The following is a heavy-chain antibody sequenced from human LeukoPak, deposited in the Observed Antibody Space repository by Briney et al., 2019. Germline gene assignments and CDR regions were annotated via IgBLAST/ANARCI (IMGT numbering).Heavy chain of an antibody. V-gene: IGHV3-7*03. CDR1: GFTFSSYW. Sequence: GGSLRLACAASGFTFSSYWMNWARQAPGKGLEWVASINHNGNVNYYVDSVKGRSTISRDNAKNSLYLQMSNLRAEDTAVYFCARGGGLDVWGQGATVTVSS. D-gene: IGHD3-16*01. J-gene: IGHJ6*02. CDR3: ARGGGLDV. CDR2: INHNGNVN.